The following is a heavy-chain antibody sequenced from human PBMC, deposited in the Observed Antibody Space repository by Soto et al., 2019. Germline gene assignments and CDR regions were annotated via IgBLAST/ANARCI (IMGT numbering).Heavy chain of an antibody. V-gene: IGHV3-30-3*01. CDR2: ISYDGSNK. J-gene: IGHJ3*02. CDR1: GFTFSSYS. D-gene: IGHD3-22*01. CDR3: ARDSASYYYDSSGYYIPDAFDI. Sequence: GGSLRLSCAASGFTFSSYSMHWVRQAPGKGLEWVAVISYDGSNKYYADSVKGRFTISRDNSKNTLYLQMNSLRAEDTAVYYCARDSASYYYDSSGYYIPDAFDIWGQGTMVTVSS.